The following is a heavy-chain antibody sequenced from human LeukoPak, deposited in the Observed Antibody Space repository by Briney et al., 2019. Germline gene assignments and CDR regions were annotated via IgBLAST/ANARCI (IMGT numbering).Heavy chain of an antibody. CDR3: AADLITMVRGVDDAFDI. J-gene: IGHJ3*02. Sequence: SVNVSCKASGFTFTSSAVQWVRQARGQRLEWIGWIVVGSGNTNYAQKFQERVTITRDMSTSTAYMELSSLRSEDTAVYYCAADLITMVRGVDDAFDIWGQGTMVTVSS. D-gene: IGHD3-10*01. CDR1: GFTFTSSA. CDR2: IVVGSGNT. V-gene: IGHV1-58*01.